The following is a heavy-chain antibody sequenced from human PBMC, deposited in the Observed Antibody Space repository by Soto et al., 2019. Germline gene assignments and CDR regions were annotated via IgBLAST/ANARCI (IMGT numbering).Heavy chain of an antibody. V-gene: IGHV3-33*01. CDR2: IWYDGSNK. CDR1: GFTFSSYG. Sequence: GGSLRLSCAASGFTFSSYGMHWVRQAPGKGLEWVAVIWYDGSNKYYADSVKGRFTISRDNSKNTLYLQMNSLRAEDTAVYYCARGSAVTTYFYYYMDVWGKGTTVTVSS. J-gene: IGHJ6*03. CDR3: ARGSAVTTYFYYYMDV. D-gene: IGHD4-17*01.